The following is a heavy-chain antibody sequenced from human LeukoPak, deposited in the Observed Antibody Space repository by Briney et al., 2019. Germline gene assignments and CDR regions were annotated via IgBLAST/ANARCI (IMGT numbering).Heavy chain of an antibody. Sequence: GGSLRLSCAASGFTFSHDWVNWVRQVPGTGLEWVSSITGCSDFTSYGASVKGRFNVSRDNAKNTIYLNMDSLRVEDTAVYYCARGLAPAAFDFWSQGTLVNVSS. D-gene: IGHD2-2*01. CDR1: GFTFSHDW. CDR2: ITGCSDFT. CDR3: ARGLAPAAFDF. J-gene: IGHJ4*02. V-gene: IGHV3-21*01.